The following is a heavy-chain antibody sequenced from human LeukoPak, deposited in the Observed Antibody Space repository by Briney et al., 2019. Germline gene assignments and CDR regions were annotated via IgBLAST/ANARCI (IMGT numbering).Heavy chain of an antibody. CDR1: GFIFSNYG. CDR3: AKAKMVAADGYQYYYGMDV. V-gene: IGHV3-30*18. CDR2: TSYDGSNK. D-gene: IGHD2-15*01. J-gene: IGHJ6*04. Sequence: GRSLRLSCAASGFIFSNYGMHWVRQAPGKGLEWVAVTSYDGSNKHYADSVKGRFIISRDTAKNTLYLQMSSLRVKDTAVYYCAKAKMVAADGYQYYYGMDVWGKGTTVTVSS.